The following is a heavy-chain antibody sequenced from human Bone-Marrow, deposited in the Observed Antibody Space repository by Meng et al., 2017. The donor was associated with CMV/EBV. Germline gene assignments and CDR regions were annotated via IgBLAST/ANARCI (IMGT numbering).Heavy chain of an antibody. J-gene: IGHJ4*02. CDR3: AKVLYGSSSGDY. Sequence: GESLKISCAASGFTFSSYGMHWVRQAPGKGLEWVAFIRYDGSNKYYADSVKGRFTISRDNSKNTLYLQMNSLRAEDTAVYYCAKVLYGSSSGDYWGQGTLVTVSS. CDR2: IRYDGSNK. V-gene: IGHV3-30*02. CDR1: GFTFSSYG. D-gene: IGHD6-6*01.